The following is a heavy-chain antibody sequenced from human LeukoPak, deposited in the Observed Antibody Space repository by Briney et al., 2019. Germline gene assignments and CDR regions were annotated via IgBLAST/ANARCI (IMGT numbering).Heavy chain of an antibody. J-gene: IGHJ4*02. CDR1: GFTFTNYA. CDR2: ISGRGGNT. D-gene: IGHD2-2*01. CDR3: ASVVYCSSTSCPIDY. Sequence: GGSLRLSCEASGFTFTNYAMNWVRQAPGRGLEGVSGISGRGGNTYYADSVKGRFTISRDNSKNTLYLQMNSLRPEDTAVCYCASVVYCSSTSCPIDYWGQGTLVTVSS. V-gene: IGHV3-23*01.